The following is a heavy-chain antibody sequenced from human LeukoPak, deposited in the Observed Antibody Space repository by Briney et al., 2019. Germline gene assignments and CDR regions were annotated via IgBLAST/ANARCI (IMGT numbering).Heavy chain of an antibody. V-gene: IGHV4-34*01. CDR1: GGSFSGYY. D-gene: IGHD2-8*01. J-gene: IGHJ4*02. CDR2: INHSGST. Sequence: SETLSLTCAVYGGSFSGYYWSWIRQPPGKGLEWIGEINHSGSTNYNPSLKSRVTISVDTSKNQFSLKLSSVTAADTAVYYCARGRGDIVLMVYAIFDHWGQGTLVTVSS. CDR3: ARGRGDIVLMVYAIFDH.